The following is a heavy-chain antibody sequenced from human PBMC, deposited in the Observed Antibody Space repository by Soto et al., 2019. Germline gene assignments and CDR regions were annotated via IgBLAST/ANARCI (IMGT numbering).Heavy chain of an antibody. CDR3: ARSIAAADQRIDY. J-gene: IGHJ4*02. Sequence: QVQLVQSGAEVKKPGASVKVSCKSSGYTFTGYYMHWVRQAPGQGLEWMGWINPNSGGTNYAQKFQGWVTMTRDTSISTAYMELSRLRSDDTAVDYCARSIAAADQRIDYWGQGTLVTVSS. V-gene: IGHV1-2*04. CDR2: INPNSGGT. D-gene: IGHD6-13*01. CDR1: GYTFTGYY.